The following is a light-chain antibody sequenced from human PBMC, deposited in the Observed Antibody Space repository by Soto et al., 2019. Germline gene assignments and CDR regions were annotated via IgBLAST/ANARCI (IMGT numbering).Light chain of an antibody. CDR3: QQRSNWTRT. V-gene: IGKV3-11*01. CDR2: DAS. CDR1: QSVSSY. Sequence: EIVLTQSPATLSLSPGERATLSCRASQSVSSYLVWYQQKPGQAPRLLIYDASNRATGIPARFSGSGSGTNFTLTISILEPEDFAVYYCQQRSNWTRTFGQGTKVDIK. J-gene: IGKJ1*01.